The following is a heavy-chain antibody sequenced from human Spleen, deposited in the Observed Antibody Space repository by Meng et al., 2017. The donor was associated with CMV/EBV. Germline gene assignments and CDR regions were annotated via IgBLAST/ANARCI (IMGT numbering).Heavy chain of an antibody. CDR1: GFHFSTYW. CDR3: GRDMDV. CDR2: INQDGSQR. V-gene: IGHV3-7*01. Sequence: GESLKISCAASGFHFSTYWMSWVRQAPEKALEWVANINQDGSQRNYVDSVKGRFTISRDNAKNSMYLQMNSLRVEDTAVYYCGRDMDVWGQGTTVTVSS. J-gene: IGHJ6*02.